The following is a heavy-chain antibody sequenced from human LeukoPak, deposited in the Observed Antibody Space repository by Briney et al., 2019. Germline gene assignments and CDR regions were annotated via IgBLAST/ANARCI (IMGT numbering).Heavy chain of an antibody. CDR1: GVSFSGYY. J-gene: IGHJ4*02. Sequence: SETLSLTCAVYGVSFSGYYWSWIRQPPGKGLEWIGEINHSGSTNYNPSLKSRVTISVDTSKNQFSLKLSSVTAADTAVYYCARVGIEYDFWSGYPDYFDYWGQGTLVTVSS. V-gene: IGHV4-34*01. CDR3: ARVGIEYDFWSGYPDYFDY. CDR2: INHSGST. D-gene: IGHD3-3*01.